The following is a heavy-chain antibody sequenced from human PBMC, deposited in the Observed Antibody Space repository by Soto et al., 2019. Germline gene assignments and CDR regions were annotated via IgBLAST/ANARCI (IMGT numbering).Heavy chain of an antibody. J-gene: IGHJ6*02. CDR3: ARVGTPYSGYDYSYYYGGMDV. CDR2: ISAYNGNT. CDR1: GYTFTSYG. Sequence: ASVKVSCKASGYTFTSYGISWVRQAPGQGLEWMGWISAYNGNTNYAQKLQGRVTMTTDTSTSTAYMELRSLRSDDTAVYYGARVGTPYSGYDYSYYYGGMDVWGQGTTVTVCS. D-gene: IGHD5-12*01. V-gene: IGHV1-18*01.